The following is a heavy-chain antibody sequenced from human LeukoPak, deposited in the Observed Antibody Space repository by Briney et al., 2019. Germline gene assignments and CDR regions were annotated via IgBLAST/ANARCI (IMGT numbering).Heavy chain of an antibody. CDR1: GFTFSSYG. CDR2: IRYDGSNK. J-gene: IGHJ4*02. V-gene: IGHV3-30*02. CDR3: AKEAPYYYDSSGPFDY. D-gene: IGHD3-22*01. Sequence: GGYLRLSCAASGFTFSSYGMHWVRQAPGKGLEWVAFIRYDGSNKYYADSVKGRFTISRDNSKNTLYLQMNSLRAEDTAVYYCAKEAPYYYDSSGPFDYWGQGTLVTVSS.